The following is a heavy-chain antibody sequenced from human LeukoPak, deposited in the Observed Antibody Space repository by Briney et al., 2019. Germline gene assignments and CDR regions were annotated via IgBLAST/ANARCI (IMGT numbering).Heavy chain of an antibody. CDR3: ARYLREPYYDFWSGQSPSAAFDI. Sequence: SETLSLTCTVSGGSISSYYWSWIRQPPGKGLEWIGYIYYSGSTNYNPSLKSRVTISVDTSKNQFSLKLSSVTAADTAVYYCARYLREPYYDFWSGQSPSAAFDIWGQGTMVTVSS. D-gene: IGHD3-3*01. CDR1: GGSISSYY. CDR2: IYYSGST. J-gene: IGHJ3*02. V-gene: IGHV4-59*01.